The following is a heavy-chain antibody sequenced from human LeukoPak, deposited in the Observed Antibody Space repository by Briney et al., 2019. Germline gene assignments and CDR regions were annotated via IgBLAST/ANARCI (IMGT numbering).Heavy chain of an antibody. CDR1: GGSLSGYY. CDR2: IHYSGST. D-gene: IGHD1-1*01. J-gene: IGHJ4*02. CDR3: ARGERLGPDF. Sequence: SETLSLTCAVYGGSLSGYYWSWIRQPPGKGLEWIGYIHYSGSTNYNPSLQSRVTISVDTSRSHFSLKLSSATAADTAVYYCARGERLGPDFWGQGTLVTVSS. V-gene: IGHV4-59*01.